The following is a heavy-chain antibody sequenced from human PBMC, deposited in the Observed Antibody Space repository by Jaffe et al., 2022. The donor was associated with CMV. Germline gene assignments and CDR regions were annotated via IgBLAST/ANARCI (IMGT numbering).Heavy chain of an antibody. J-gene: IGHJ4*02. CDR2: IWYDGSNK. V-gene: IGHV3-33*08. Sequence: QVQLVESGGGVVQPGRSLRLSCAASGFTFSSYGMHWVRQAPGKGLEWVAVIWYDGSNKYYADSVKGRFTISRDNSKNTLYLQMNSLRAEDTAVYYCARGFGELLSPSDYWGQGTLVTVSS. CDR3: ARGFGELLSPSDY. CDR1: GFTFSSYG. D-gene: IGHD3-10*01.